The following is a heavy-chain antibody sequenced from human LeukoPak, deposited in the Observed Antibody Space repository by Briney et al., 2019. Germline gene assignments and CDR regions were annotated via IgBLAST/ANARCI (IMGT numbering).Heavy chain of an antibody. CDR3: ARSRYYYDSSGYIFDY. CDR2: ISAYNGNT. V-gene: IGHV1-18*01. J-gene: IGHJ4*02. D-gene: IGHD3-22*01. CDR1: GYTFTSYG. Sequence: SVKVSCKASGYTFTSYGISWVRQAPGQGLEWMGWISAYNGNTNYAQKFQGRVTMTTDTSTSTAYMELRSLRSDDTAVYYCARSRYYYDSSGYIFDYWGQGTLVTVSS.